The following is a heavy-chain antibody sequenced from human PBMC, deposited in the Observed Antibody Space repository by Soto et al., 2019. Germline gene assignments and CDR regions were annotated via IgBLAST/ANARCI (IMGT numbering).Heavy chain of an antibody. J-gene: IGHJ6*02. CDR2: IGAADDP. Sequence: PGGSKQISSTASGVPFSAYDMHRVRQTQGGGLDWVSAIGAADDPYYLGSVKGRFTISRENAKNSLYLQMNSLRAEDTAVYYCARADAGRLPRRADYYFAMDGWGQGTTVPVS. V-gene: IGHV3-13*05. CDR3: ARADAGRLPRRADYYFAMDG. D-gene: IGHD6-25*01. CDR1: GVPFSAYD.